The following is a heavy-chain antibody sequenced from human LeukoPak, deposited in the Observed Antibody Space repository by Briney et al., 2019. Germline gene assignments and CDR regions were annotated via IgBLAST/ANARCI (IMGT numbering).Heavy chain of an antibody. CDR2: SSYSGST. D-gene: IGHD1-7*01. CDR3: ARGTGNWNFGV. CDR1: GASINSHY. J-gene: IGHJ4*02. Sequence: SETLSLTCTVSGASINSHYWSWFRQSPGKGLEWIGHSSYSGSTNYSPSLRSRVTISVDRPNNKFSLRLRSVTAADTAIYYCARGTGNWNFGVWGRGSLIIVSS. V-gene: IGHV4-59*11.